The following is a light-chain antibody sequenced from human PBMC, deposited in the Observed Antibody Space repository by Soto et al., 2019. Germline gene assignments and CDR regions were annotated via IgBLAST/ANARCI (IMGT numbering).Light chain of an antibody. CDR2: GAS. V-gene: IGKV3-20*01. J-gene: IGKJ1*01. CDR1: QSVSSSY. CDR3: QQYVSSWT. Sequence: EIVLTQSPGTLSLSPGEIATLSCRASQSVSSSYLAWYQQKPGQAPRLLIYGASSRATGIPDRFSGSGSGTDFTLTISRLEPEDFAVCYCQQYVSSWTFGQGTKVEIK.